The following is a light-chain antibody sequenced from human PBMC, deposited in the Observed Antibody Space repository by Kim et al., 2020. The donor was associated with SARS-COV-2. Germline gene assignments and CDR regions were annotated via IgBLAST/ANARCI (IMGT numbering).Light chain of an antibody. J-gene: IGKJ1*01. CDR3: QKYNCAPRT. CDR1: QDIRSH. Sequence: ASIGDRVIITCRASQDIRSHLAWYQQKPGKVPNLLIYEASTLQSGVPSRFSGSGSGTDFALTISGLQPEDVATYYCQKYNCAPRTFGQGTKVDIK. CDR2: EAS. V-gene: IGKV1-27*01.